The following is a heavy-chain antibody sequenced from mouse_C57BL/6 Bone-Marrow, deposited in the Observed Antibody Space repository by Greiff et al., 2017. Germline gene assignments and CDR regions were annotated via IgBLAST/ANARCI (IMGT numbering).Heavy chain of an antibody. D-gene: IGHD1-1*01. Sequence: EVNLVESGGGLVQPGGSLKLSCAASGFTFSDYYMYWVRQTPEKRLEWVAYISNGGGSTYYPDTVKGRFTISRDNAKNTLYLQMSRLKSEDTAMYYCARHGTTVVAEDWYYAMDYWGQGTSVTVSS. CDR3: ARHGTTVVAEDWYYAMDY. CDR2: ISNGGGST. V-gene: IGHV5-12*01. CDR1: GFTFSDYY. J-gene: IGHJ4*01.